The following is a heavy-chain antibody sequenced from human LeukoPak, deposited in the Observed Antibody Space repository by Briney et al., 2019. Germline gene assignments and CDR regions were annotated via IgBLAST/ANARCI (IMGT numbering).Heavy chain of an antibody. D-gene: IGHD2-2*01. CDR2: INWSGGST. V-gene: IGHV3-20*04. Sequence: GGSLRLSCSASGFGFGDHGMSWVRKVPGKGLEWVSGINWSGGSTGYADPVRGRFTISRDNAKNSLYLQMDSLTAEDTALYYCARAPNTSPFYFDHWGQGTLVTVSS. J-gene: IGHJ4*02. CDR1: GFGFGDHG. CDR3: ARAPNTSPFYFDH.